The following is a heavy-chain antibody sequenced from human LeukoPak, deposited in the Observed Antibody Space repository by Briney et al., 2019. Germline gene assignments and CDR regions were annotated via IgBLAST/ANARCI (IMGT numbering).Heavy chain of an antibody. D-gene: IGHD3-3*01. CDR1: GGSISSGGYS. Sequence: SQTLSLTCAVSGGSISSGGYSWSWIRQPPGKGLEWIGYIYHSGSTYYNPSLKSRVTISVDRSKNQFSLKLSYVTAADTAVYYCASSLRFLEWSKFDHWGQGTLVTVSS. V-gene: IGHV4-30-2*01. J-gene: IGHJ5*02. CDR3: ASSLRFLEWSKFDH. CDR2: IYHSGST.